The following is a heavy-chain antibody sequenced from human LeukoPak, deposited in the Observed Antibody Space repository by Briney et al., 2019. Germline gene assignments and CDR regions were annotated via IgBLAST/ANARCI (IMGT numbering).Heavy chain of an antibody. Sequence: GGSLRLSCAASGFTFSSHGMNWVRQAPGKGLEWVSGIRGDGVTTYYADSVKGRFTISRDNSKNTLYLQMDSLRAEDTAVYYCARVSGYSYGNEYFDYWGQGTLVTVSS. V-gene: IGHV3-23*01. J-gene: IGHJ4*02. D-gene: IGHD5-18*01. CDR1: GFTFSSHG. CDR2: IRGDGVTT. CDR3: ARVSGYSYGNEYFDY.